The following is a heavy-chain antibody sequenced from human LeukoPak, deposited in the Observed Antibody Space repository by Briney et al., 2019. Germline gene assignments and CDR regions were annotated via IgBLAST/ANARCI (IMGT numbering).Heavy chain of an antibody. CDR1: GVSISSSSYY. CDR2: IYYSGST. CDR3: AGFGGDYSGYYYYYMDV. V-gene: IGHV4-39*07. D-gene: IGHD4-17*01. Sequence: SETLSLTCTVSGVSISSSSYYWTWIRQPPGKGLEWIGSIYYSGSTYYNPSLKSRVTISVDTSKNQFSLKLSSVTAADTAVYYCAGFGGDYSGYYYYYMDVWGKGTTVTVSS. J-gene: IGHJ6*03.